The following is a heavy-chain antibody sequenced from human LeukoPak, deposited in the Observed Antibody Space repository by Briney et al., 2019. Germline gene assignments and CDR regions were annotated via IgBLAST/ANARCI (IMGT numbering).Heavy chain of an antibody. J-gene: IGHJ4*02. CDR1: GGSFSGYY. Sequence: LETLSLTCAVYGGSFSGYYWSWIRQPPGKGLEWIGEINHSGSTNYNPSLKSRVTISVDTSKNQFSLKLTSVTAADTAVYYCTKGRGIWGQGTLVTVSS. CDR3: TKGRGI. D-gene: IGHD3-10*01. V-gene: IGHV4-34*01. CDR2: INHSGST.